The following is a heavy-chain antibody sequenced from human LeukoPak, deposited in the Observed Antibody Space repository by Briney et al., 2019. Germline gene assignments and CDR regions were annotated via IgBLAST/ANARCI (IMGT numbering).Heavy chain of an antibody. CDR1: GYTFTSYG. Sequence: ASVKVSCKASGYTFTSYGISWVRQAPGQGLEWMGIINPSGGSTSYAQKFQGRVTMTRDTSTSTVYMELSSLRSEDTAVYYCARGYSGENWFDPWGQGTLVTVSS. J-gene: IGHJ5*02. CDR2: INPSGGST. V-gene: IGHV1-46*01. D-gene: IGHD7-27*01. CDR3: ARGYSGENWFDP.